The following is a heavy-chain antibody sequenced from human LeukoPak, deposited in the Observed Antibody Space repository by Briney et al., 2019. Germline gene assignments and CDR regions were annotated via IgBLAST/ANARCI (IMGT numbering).Heavy chain of an antibody. V-gene: IGHV4-30-4*08. J-gene: IGHJ4*02. D-gene: IGHD3-9*01. CDR2: IYYSGST. CDR3: AREAVDPRHFDY. Sequence: PSETLSLTCTVSGGSISSGDYYWSWIRQPPGKGLEWIGYIYYSGSTYYNPSLKSRVTISVDTSKNQFSLKLSSVTAADTAVYYCAREAVDPRHFDYWGQGTLVTVSS. CDR1: GGSISSGDYY.